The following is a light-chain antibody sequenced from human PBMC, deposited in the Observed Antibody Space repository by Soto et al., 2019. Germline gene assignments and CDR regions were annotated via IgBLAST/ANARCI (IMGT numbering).Light chain of an antibody. CDR2: KES. CDR1: QSISSW. CDR3: QQYNSYSGFT. V-gene: IGKV1-5*03. Sequence: DIQMTQSPSTLSASVGDRVTITCRASQSISSWLAWYQQKPGKAPKLLIYKESSLESGVPSRFSGSGSGTEFTLTICSLQPDDFATYYCQQYNSYSGFTFGPGTKVDIK. J-gene: IGKJ3*01.